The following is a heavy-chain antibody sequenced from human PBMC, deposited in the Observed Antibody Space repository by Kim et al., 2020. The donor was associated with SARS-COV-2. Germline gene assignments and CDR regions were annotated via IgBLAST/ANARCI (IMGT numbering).Heavy chain of an antibody. D-gene: IGHD6-19*01. J-gene: IGHJ3*02. CDR3: ARDGGLYSSGKDAFDI. CDR2: IKQDGNKK. Sequence: GGSLRLSCAASGFTFSSYWMNWVRQAPGKGLEWVANIKQDGNKKYYVDSVKGRFTISRDNAKNSLYLQMNSLRAEDTAVYYCARDGGLYSSGKDAFDIWGQGTMVTVSS. V-gene: IGHV3-7*01. CDR1: GFTFSSYW.